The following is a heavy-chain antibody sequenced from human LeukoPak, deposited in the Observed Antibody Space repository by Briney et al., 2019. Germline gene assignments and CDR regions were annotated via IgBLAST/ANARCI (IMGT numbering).Heavy chain of an antibody. J-gene: IGHJ4*02. V-gene: IGHV4-34*01. CDR3: ASGVDFDWLFRY. D-gene: IGHD3-9*01. Sequence: SETLSLTCAVYGGSLSGYYWSWIRQPPGKGLEWIGEINHSGTTNYNPSLKSRVTISVDTSKNQFSLKLSSVTAADTAVYYCASGVDFDWLFRYWGQGTLVTVSS. CDR1: GGSLSGYY. CDR2: INHSGTT.